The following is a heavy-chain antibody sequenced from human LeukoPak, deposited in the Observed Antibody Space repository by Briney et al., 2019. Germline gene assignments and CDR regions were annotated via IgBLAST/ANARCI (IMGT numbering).Heavy chain of an antibody. D-gene: IGHD2-15*01. CDR2: ISSSSSYI. Sequence: GGSLRLSCAASGFTFSSYSMNWVRQAPGKGLEWVSSISSSSSYIYYADSVKGRFTISRDNAKNSLYLQMNSLRAEDTAVYYCASSVVVVAAGPFDYWGQETLVTVSS. CDR3: ASSVVVVAAGPFDY. V-gene: IGHV3-21*01. CDR1: GFTFSSYS. J-gene: IGHJ4*02.